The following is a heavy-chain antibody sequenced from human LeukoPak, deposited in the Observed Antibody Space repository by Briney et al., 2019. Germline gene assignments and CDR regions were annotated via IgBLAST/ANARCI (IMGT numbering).Heavy chain of an antibody. J-gene: IGHJ4*02. CDR3: ARQYYGSDY. V-gene: IGHV4-34*01. CDR2: INHSGYT. D-gene: IGHD3-10*01. CDR1: GVSFSNYY. Sequence: RPSETLSLTCAVSGVSFSNYYWSWIRQSPGEGLEWIGEINHSGYTNYNPSLRSRFTISIDTSRNQFSLKVTSVTAADTAIYYCARQYYGSDYWGQGTLVSVSS.